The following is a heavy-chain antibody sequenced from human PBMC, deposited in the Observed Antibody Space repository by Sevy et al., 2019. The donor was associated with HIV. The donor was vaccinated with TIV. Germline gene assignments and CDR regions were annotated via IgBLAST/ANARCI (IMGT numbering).Heavy chain of an antibody. CDR3: AREGCTRPHDY. J-gene: IGHJ4*02. CDR2: LSFGCGKI. V-gene: IGHV3-23*01. D-gene: IGHD2-8*01. CDR1: GFNFNIYS. Sequence: GGSLRLTCAVSGFNFNIYSMSWVRQAPGKGLEWVSTLSFGCGKINYADSVKGRFIISRDDSKNTLYLQMNSLRAEDTAVYFCAREGCTRPHDYWGQGTLVTVSS.